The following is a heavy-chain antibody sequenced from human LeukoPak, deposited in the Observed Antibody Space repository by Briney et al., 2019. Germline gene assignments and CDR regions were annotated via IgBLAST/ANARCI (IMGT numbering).Heavy chain of an antibody. CDR3: ARGTVEQDYGDYEEGYYFDY. J-gene: IGHJ4*02. CDR1: GYTFTSYY. Sequence: ASVKVSCKASGYTFTSYYMHWVRQAPGQGLEWMGIINPSGGSTSYAQKFQGRVTMTRDTSTSTVYMELSSLRSGDTAVYYCARGTVEQDYGDYEEGYYFDYWGQGTLVTVSS. CDR2: INPSGGST. D-gene: IGHD4-17*01. V-gene: IGHV1-46*01.